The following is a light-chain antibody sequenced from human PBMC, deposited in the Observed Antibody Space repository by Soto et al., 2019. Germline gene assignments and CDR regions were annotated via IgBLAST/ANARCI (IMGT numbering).Light chain of an antibody. J-gene: IGLJ1*01. Sequence: QSVLTQPPSMSAAPGQKVTISCSGRSSNIGRNFVSWYHQLPGTAPKLLIYDNNKRPSGIPDRISGSKSGTSATLGITGLQTEDEADYYCATWDNDLSAAVFGPGTKVTVL. CDR1: SSNIGRNF. CDR2: DNN. CDR3: ATWDNDLSAAV. V-gene: IGLV1-51*01.